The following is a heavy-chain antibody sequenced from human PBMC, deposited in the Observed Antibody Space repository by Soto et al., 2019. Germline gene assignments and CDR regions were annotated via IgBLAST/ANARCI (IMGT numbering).Heavy chain of an antibody. CDR1: GGSISSYY. CDR3: ARDHYYGSGSYSPPAYYYYGMDV. D-gene: IGHD3-10*01. V-gene: IGHV4-59*01. Sequence: PSETLSLTCTVSGGSISSYYWSWIRQPPGKGLEWIGYIYYSGSTNYNPSLKSRVTISVDTSKNQFSLKLSSVTAADTAVYYCARDHYYGSGSYSPPAYYYYGMDVWGQGTTVTVSS. CDR2: IYYSGST. J-gene: IGHJ6*02.